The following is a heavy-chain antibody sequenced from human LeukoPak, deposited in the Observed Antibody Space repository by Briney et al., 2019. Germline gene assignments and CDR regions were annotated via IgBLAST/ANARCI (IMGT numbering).Heavy chain of an antibody. J-gene: IGHJ4*02. V-gene: IGHV3-21*01. CDR1: GFTFSTYS. CDR2: ISSSSSFI. Sequence: GGSLSLSCAASGFTFSTYSMNWVRQAPGKGLEWVSSISSSSSFIYYADSVKGRFSISRDNAKNSLYLQMNSLRAEDTAVYYCARDSSGSDHFDNWGQGTLVTVAS. D-gene: IGHD3-10*01. CDR3: ARDSSGSDHFDN.